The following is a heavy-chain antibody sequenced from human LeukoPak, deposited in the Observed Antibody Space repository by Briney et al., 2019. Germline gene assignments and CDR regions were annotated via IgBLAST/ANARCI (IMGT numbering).Heavy chain of an antibody. CDR2: ITSTGIYI. J-gene: IGHJ4*02. D-gene: IGHD6-19*01. V-gene: IGHV3-21*01. CDR1: GFTYSNYA. CDR3: ARGRVGYSSGWYDY. Sequence: GGSLRLSCTASGFTYSNYAMNWVRQAPGKGLEWVSSITSTGIYIYYADSVKGRFTISRDNAKNSLYLHMNSLRAEDTAVYYCARGRVGYSSGWYDYWGQGTLVTVSS.